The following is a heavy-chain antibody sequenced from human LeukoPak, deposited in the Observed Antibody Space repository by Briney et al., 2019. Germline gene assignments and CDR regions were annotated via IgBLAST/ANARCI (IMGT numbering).Heavy chain of an antibody. CDR3: VRQWGSDTSGWYYYMDV. CDR1: GYSFTSYW. V-gene: IGHV5-51*01. J-gene: IGHJ6*03. CDR2: IYPGDSDT. D-gene: IGHD6-13*01. Sequence: GESLKISCRGSGYSFTSYWIGWVRQMPGKGLEWMGIIYPGDSDTRYSPSFQGQVTISVDKSSSTAYLQWGSLQASDTAMYYCVRQWGSDTSGWYYYMDVWGKGTAVTVSS.